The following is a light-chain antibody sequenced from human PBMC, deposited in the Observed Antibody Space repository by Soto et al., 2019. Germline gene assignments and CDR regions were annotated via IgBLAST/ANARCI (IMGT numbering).Light chain of an antibody. CDR1: QIVDSRY. Sequence: ETGLKQCRGTQSLSPGEGATVSRSASQIVDSRYFAWYQQKPGQAPRLLIYGASNRATRIPDRFSGSGSGTDFTLTISRLEPEDFAVYYCQLYGTSSWTFGQGTQVEIK. J-gene: IGKJ1*01. CDR3: QLYGTSSWT. V-gene: IGKV3-20*01. CDR2: GAS.